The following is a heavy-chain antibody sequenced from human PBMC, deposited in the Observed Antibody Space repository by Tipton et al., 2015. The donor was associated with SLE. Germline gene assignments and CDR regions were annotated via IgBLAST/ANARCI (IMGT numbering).Heavy chain of an antibody. V-gene: IGHV4-39*07. CDR2: VYDSGTT. CDR1: GGYITSDIYY. CDR3: ARVVAVGATHYYDMDV. D-gene: IGHD2-15*01. Sequence: LRLSCFVSGGYITSDIYYWGWIRQPPGKGLEWIGSVYDSGTTYYNPSLESRLTMTVDTSKTQFSLKLSSVTAADTAVYFCARVVAVGATHYYDMDVWGQGTTVTVSS. J-gene: IGHJ6*02.